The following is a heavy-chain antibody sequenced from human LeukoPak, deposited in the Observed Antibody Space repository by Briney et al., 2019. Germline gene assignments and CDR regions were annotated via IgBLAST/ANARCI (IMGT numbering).Heavy chain of an antibody. CDR1: SGSFSGYY. J-gene: IGHJ6*03. D-gene: IGHD2-15*01. CDR2: INHSGST. CDR3: ARIVASWYYYMDV. Sequence: PSETLSLTCAVYSGSFSGYYWSWIRQPPGKGREWIGEINHSGSTNYNPSLKSRVTISVDTSKNQFSLKLSSVTAADTAVYYCARIVASWYYYMDVWGKGTTVTVSS. V-gene: IGHV4-34*01.